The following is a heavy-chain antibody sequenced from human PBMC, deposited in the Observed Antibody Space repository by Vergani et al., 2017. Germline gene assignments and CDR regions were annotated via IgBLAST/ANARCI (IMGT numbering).Heavy chain of an antibody. D-gene: IGHD1-7*01. CDR1: GYTFTSYA. CDR2: INAGNGNT. CDR3: ARGFTRITGTTRNTFWFDP. V-gene: IGHV1-3*01. Sequence: QVQLVQSGAEVKKPGASVKVSCKASGYTFTSYAMHWVRQAPGQRLEWMGWINAGNGNTKYSQKFQGRVTITRDTSASTAYMELSSLRSEDTAVYYCARGFTRITGTTRNTFWFDPWGQGTLVTVSS. J-gene: IGHJ5*02.